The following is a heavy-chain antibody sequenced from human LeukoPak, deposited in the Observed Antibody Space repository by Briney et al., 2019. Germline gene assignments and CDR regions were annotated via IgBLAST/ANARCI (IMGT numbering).Heavy chain of an antibody. CDR1: GGSISSSSYY. D-gene: IGHD2-2*01. Sequence: SETLSLTCTVSGGSISSSSYYWGWIRQPPGKGLEWIGSIYYSGSTYYNPSLKSRVTISVDTSKNQFSLKLSSVTAADTAVYYCARVKGAAMGPDAFDIWGQGTMVTVSS. V-gene: IGHV4-39*07. CDR3: ARVKGAAMGPDAFDI. J-gene: IGHJ3*02. CDR2: IYYSGST.